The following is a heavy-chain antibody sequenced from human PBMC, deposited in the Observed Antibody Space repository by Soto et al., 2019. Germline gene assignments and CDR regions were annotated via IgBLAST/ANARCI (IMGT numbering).Heavy chain of an antibody. CDR3: ANDESVVVPARGDY. J-gene: IGHJ4*02. V-gene: IGHV3-23*01. CDR1: GFTFSSYA. D-gene: IGHD2-2*01. CDR2: ISGSGGST. Sequence: EVRLLESGGGLVQPGGSLRLSCAASGFTFSSYAMSWVRQAPGKGLEWVSAISGSGGSTYYADSVKGRFTISRDNSKNTLYLQMNSLRAEDTAVYYCANDESVVVPARGDYWGQGTLVTVSS.